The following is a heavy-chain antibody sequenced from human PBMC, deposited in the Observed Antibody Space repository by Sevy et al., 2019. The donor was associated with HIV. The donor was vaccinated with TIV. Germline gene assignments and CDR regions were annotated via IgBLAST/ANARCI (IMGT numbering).Heavy chain of an antibody. Sequence: GGSLRLSCAASGFTFSSYSMNWVRQAPGKGLEWVSSISSSSSYIYYADSVKGRFTISRDNAKNSLYLQMNSLRAEDTAVHYCARDETYYYGSGSPDAFDIWGQGTMVTVSS. CDR1: GFTFSSYS. CDR3: ARDETYYYGSGSPDAFDI. J-gene: IGHJ3*02. D-gene: IGHD3-10*01. CDR2: ISSSSSYI. V-gene: IGHV3-21*01.